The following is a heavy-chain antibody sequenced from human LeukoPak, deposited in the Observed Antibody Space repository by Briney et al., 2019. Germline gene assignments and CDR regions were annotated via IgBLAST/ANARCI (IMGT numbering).Heavy chain of an antibody. CDR1: GFTFSSYG. Sequence: GGSLRLSCAASGFTFSSYGMHWVRQAPGKGLEWVAFIRYDGSNKYYADSVKGRFTTSRDNSKNTLYLQMNSLRAEDTAVYYCAKDRPQDYSNYLSYFDYWGQGTLVTVSS. CDR3: AKDRPQDYSNYLSYFDY. D-gene: IGHD4-11*01. V-gene: IGHV3-30*02. J-gene: IGHJ4*02. CDR2: IRYDGSNK.